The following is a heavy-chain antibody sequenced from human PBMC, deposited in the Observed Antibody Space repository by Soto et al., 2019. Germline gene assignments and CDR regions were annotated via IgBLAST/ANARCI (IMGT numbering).Heavy chain of an antibody. D-gene: IGHD6-6*01. J-gene: IGHJ4*02. V-gene: IGHV4-31*03. CDR1: GGSINSVGFY. CDR3: VRVRPPSGVAARI. Sequence: QVQLQESGPGLVKASQTLSLNCTVSGGSINSVGFYWSWIRQHPGKGLEWIGYISYTGKTYNNPSLKSRVSMSIDTSHNHFSLKLTSVTAADTAVYYCVRVRPPSGVAARIWGQGTLVIVSS. CDR2: ISYTGKT.